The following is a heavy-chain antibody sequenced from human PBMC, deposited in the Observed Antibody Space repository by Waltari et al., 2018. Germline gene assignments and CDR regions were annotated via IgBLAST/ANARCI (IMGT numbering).Heavy chain of an antibody. Sequence: VQLVEYGGGLVKPGGSLTLCWSASGVTVSNNYLACVRQPPGKGLEGVSIIYSGCRTYYADSVKGRFTISRDSSKNTVFLQMNSLRPEDTAVYYCARDSGPWGGQGTLVTVSS. CDR3: ARDSGPW. CDR1: GVTVSNNY. V-gene: IGHV3-53*04. J-gene: IGHJ4*02. CDR2: IYSGCRT. D-gene: IGHD1-26*01.